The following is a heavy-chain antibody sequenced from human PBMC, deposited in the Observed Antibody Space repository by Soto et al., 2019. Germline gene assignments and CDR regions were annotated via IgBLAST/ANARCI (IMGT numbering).Heavy chain of an antibody. CDR3: ARDHVNAFLGYFDS. D-gene: IGHD3-3*01. V-gene: IGHV1-69*01. J-gene: IGHJ4*02. CDR1: GDTPSNHG. Sequence: QVQLVQSGAEVKKPGSSVKVSCKASGDTPSNHGISWLRQAPGQGLEWMGGINPIFRTANYPPQFQGRVTITADESTSTAFMELTSLRSEDTAVYYCARDHVNAFLGYFDSWGQGTLVTVSS. CDR2: INPIFRTA.